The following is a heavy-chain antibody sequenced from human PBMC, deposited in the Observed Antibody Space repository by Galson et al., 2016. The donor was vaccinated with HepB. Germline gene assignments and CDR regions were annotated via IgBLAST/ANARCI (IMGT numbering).Heavy chain of an antibody. J-gene: IGHJ6*02. CDR1: GFTVSSNC. D-gene: IGHD2/OR15-2a*01. Sequence: SLRLSCAASGFTVSSNCMSWVRQAPGRGLEWVANIKQGGSEQYYVDSVKGRFTISRDDAKNSVYLQMNSLRAEDTALYYCARGGRILWDGMDVWGQGTTVTVSS. CDR2: IKQGGSEQ. V-gene: IGHV3-7*01. CDR3: ARGGRILWDGMDV.